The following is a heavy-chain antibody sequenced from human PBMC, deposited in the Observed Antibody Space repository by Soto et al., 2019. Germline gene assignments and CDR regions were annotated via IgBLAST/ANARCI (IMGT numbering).Heavy chain of an antibody. CDR1: GFTFSDYY. V-gene: IGHV3-11*01. CDR2: ISSSGSTI. D-gene: IGHD6-13*01. J-gene: IGHJ6*03. Sequence: GGSLRLSCAASGFTFSDYYMSWIRQAPGKGLEWVSYISSSGSTIYYADSVKGRVTISVDTSKNQFSLKLSSVTAADTAVYYCARHKGSSIAALGAEDYYYMDVWGKGTTVTVSS. CDR3: ARHKGSSIAALGAEDYYYMDV.